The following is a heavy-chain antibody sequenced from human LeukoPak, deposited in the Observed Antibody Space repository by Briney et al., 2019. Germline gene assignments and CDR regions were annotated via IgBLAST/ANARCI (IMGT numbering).Heavy chain of an antibody. CDR1: GFTFSSYW. V-gene: IGHV3-74*01. Sequence: GGSLRLSCAASGFTFSSYWMHWVRQAPGKGLVWVSRINSDGSSTSYADSVKGRFTISRDNAKNTLYLQMNSLRAEDTAVYYCAREGPASGFDPWGQGTLVTVSS. J-gene: IGHJ5*02. CDR3: AREGPASGFDP. CDR2: INSDGSST.